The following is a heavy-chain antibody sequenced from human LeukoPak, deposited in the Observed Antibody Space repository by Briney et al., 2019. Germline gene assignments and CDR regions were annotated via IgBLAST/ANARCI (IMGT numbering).Heavy chain of an antibody. CDR3: AKASLAGSGTYFDY. V-gene: IGHV3-30*18. CDR1: GFTFSSYG. D-gene: IGHD3-10*01. CDR2: ISYDGSNK. Sequence: GRSLRLSCAASGFTFSSYGMHWVRQAPGKGLEWVAVISYDGSNKYYADSVKGRSTISRDNSKNTLYLQMNSLRAEDTAVYYCAKASLAGSGTYFDYWGQGTLVTVSS. J-gene: IGHJ4*02.